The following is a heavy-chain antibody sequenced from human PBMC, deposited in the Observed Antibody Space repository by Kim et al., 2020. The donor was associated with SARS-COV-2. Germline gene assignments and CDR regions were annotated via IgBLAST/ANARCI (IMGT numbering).Heavy chain of an antibody. CDR3: AREAGVRIAARSFDY. V-gene: IGHV3-11*01. Sequence: DSVKGRFPISRDNAKNSLYLQMNSLRAEDTAVYYCAREAGVRIAARSFDYWGQGTLVTVSS. D-gene: IGHD6-6*01. J-gene: IGHJ4*02.